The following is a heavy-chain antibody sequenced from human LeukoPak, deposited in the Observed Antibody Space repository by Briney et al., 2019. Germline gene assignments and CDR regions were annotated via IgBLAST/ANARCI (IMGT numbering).Heavy chain of an antibody. CDR1: GGSISRYY. J-gene: IGHJ6*03. V-gene: IGHV4-4*07. D-gene: IGHD6-13*01. CDR2: IYTSGST. Sequence: SETLSLTCSVSGGSISRYYWNWIRQPAGKGLEWIGRIYTSGSTNYNPSLKSRVTMSVDTSKNQFSLKLSSVTAADTAVYYCARGLSSPYYYYMDVWGKGTTVTVSS. CDR3: ARGLSSPYYYYMDV.